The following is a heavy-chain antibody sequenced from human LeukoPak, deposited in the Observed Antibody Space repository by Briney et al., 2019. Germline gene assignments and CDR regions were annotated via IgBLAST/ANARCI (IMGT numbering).Heavy chain of an antibody. CDR1: GFTFDDYA. D-gene: IGHD6-13*01. CDR3: ARGIKIAAAGLYYYYYYYMDV. V-gene: IGHV3-43*02. J-gene: IGHJ6*03. CDR2: ISGDGGST. Sequence: GGSLRLSCAASGFTFDDYAMHWVRQAPGKGLEWVSLISGDGGSTYYADSVKGRFTISRDNSKNSLYLQMNSLRTEDTALYYCARGIKIAAAGLYYYYYYYMDVWGKGTTVTVSS.